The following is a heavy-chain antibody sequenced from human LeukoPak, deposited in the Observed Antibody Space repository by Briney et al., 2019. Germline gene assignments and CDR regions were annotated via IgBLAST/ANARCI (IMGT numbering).Heavy chain of an antibody. CDR2: TYYRSKWYN. D-gene: IGHD2-15*01. Sequence: SQTLSLTCAISGDSVSSNSVAWNWIRQSPSRGLEWLGRTYYRSKWYNEYAPSVKSRISINSDTSKNQFSLQLNSVTPEDTAVYYCARGYCSDGTCVGDDFWGQGTMVTVSS. V-gene: IGHV6-1*01. J-gene: IGHJ3*01. CDR1: GDSVSSNSVA. CDR3: ARGYCSDGTCVGDDF.